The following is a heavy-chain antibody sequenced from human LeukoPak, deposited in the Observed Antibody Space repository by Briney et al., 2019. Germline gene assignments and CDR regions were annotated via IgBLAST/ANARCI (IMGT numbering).Heavy chain of an antibody. CDR1: GFTFSSYA. V-gene: IGHV3-23*01. D-gene: IGHD6-13*01. Sequence: PGGSLRVSCAASGFTFSSYALSWVRQAPGKGLGWVSGISGSGGSTYYADAVKGRFSISRDNSKNTLYLQMNSLRAEDTAVYYCAKSSSWYDVQGWLDPWGQGTLVTVSS. CDR2: ISGSGGST. J-gene: IGHJ5*02. CDR3: AKSSSWYDVQGWLDP.